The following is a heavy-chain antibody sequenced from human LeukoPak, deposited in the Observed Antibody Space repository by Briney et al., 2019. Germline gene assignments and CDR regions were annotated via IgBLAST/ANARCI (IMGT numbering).Heavy chain of an antibody. J-gene: IGHJ4*02. CDR1: GFTFSNYA. D-gene: IGHD6-6*01. V-gene: IGHV3-23*01. CDR3: VKDQGEAIVPRRFDY. Sequence: PGGSLRLSCAASGFTFSNYAMSWVRQAPGKGLEWVSSIYFSGGNTYSADSVKGRFTISRDNSRNTLYLQMNSLRPEDTAVYYCVKDQGEAIVPRRFDYWGQGTLVTVSS. CDR2: IYFSGGNT.